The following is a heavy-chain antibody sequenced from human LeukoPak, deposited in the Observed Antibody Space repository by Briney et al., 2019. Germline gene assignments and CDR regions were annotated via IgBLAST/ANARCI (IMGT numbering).Heavy chain of an antibody. J-gene: IGHJ6*02. D-gene: IGHD3-16*02. CDR2: IKQDGSDK. V-gene: IGHV3-7*01. CDR1: GFTFSTYW. CDR3: TRDYRGKDV. Sequence: GGSLRLSCAAAGFTFSTYWMSWVRQAPGKGLEWVANIKQDGSDKFYADSMKGRFTISRDNAKNSVYLQMDSLRVEDTAVYYCTRDYRGKDVWGRGTTVTVSS.